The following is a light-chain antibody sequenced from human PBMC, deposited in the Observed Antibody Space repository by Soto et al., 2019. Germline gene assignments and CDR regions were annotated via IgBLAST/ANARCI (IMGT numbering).Light chain of an antibody. J-gene: IGLJ2*01. Sequence: QSALTQPASVSGSPGRSVTISCTGTSSDVGDFNYVSWYQHLPGRAPKLIIYDVTNRPSGISYRFSASKSGRTASLTISGRQAEDEADYYFSTYSSSTTHLVFGGGTKLTVL. CDR2: DVT. V-gene: IGLV2-14*03. CDR3: STYSSSTTHLV. CDR1: SSDVGDFNY.